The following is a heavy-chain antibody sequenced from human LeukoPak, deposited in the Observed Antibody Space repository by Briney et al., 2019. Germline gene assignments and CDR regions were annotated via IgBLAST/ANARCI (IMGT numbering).Heavy chain of an antibody. Sequence: GGSLRLSCAASGFTFDDYAMHWVRQAPGKGLEWVSGISWNSGSIGYADSVKGRFTISRDNTKNSLYLQMNSLRAEDTAVFYCARDQYDTWSRRGNFDSWGQGTLAIVSS. CDR1: GFTFDDYA. V-gene: IGHV3-9*01. D-gene: IGHD3-3*01. CDR2: ISWNSGSI. J-gene: IGHJ4*02. CDR3: ARDQYDTWSRRGNFDS.